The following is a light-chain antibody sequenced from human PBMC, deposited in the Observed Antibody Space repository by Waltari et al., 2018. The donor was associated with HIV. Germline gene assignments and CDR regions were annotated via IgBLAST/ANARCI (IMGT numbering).Light chain of an antibody. CDR1: SHDIGTYNF. CDR2: DVT. CDR3: VSYTEKDTFLL. J-gene: IGLJ2*01. V-gene: IGLV2-8*01. Sequence: QSALTQPPSASGSPGQSVAISCTGSSHDIGTYNFASCYQHHPGTAPKLLIYDVTRRPPGIPDRFSGTKSGYTASLTVSDLQVEDEADYYCVSYTEKDTFLLFGGGTKLAV.